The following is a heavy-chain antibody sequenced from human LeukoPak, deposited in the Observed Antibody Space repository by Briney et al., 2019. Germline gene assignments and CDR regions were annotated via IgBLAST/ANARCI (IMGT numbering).Heavy chain of an antibody. Sequence: GGSLRLSCAAAGFTFSDYGMNWVRQAPGKGLEWVSAISGSDGSTYYADSVKGRFTISRDNSKNTLYLQMNSLRAEDTAVYYCATASVTAYDYWGQGTLVTVSS. J-gene: IGHJ4*02. CDR2: ISGSDGST. D-gene: IGHD2-21*02. CDR3: ATASVTAYDY. V-gene: IGHV3-23*01. CDR1: GFTFSDYG.